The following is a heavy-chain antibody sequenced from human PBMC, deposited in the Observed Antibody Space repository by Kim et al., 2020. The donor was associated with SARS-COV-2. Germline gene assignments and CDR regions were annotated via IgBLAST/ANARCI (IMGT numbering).Heavy chain of an antibody. CDR1: GFTFDTSP. CDR3: AKGVTNGGFDY. V-gene: IGHV3-23*01. J-gene: IGHJ4*02. D-gene: IGHD2-8*01. CDR2: ISWDGTRT. Sequence: GGSLRLSCAASGFTFDTSPMGWVRQAPGKGLEWVSRISWDGTRTYYADSVKGRVTMSSDKSKNTLYLHMNSLRVEDTAVYSCAKGVTNGGFDYWGQGTQV.